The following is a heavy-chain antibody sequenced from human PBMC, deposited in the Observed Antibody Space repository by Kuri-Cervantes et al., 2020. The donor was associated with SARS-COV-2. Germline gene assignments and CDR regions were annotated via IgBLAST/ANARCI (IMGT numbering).Heavy chain of an antibody. CDR1: GGSISSSSYY. V-gene: IGHV4-39*01. CDR3: ARRVVAVAVNWFDP. J-gene: IGHJ5*02. D-gene: IGHD6-19*01. CDR2: IYYSGST. Sequence: SETLSLTCTVSGGSISSSSYYWGWIRQPPGKGLEWIGSIYYSGSTYYNPSLKSRVTISVYTSKNQFSLKLSSVTAADTAVYYCARRVVAVAVNWFDPWGQGTLVTSPQ.